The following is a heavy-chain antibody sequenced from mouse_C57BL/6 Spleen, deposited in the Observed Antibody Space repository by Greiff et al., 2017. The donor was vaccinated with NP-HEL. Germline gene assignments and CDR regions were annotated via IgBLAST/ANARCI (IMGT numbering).Heavy chain of an antibody. V-gene: IGHV1-18*01. CDR3: ARSAYDGYYFDY. CDR2: INPNNGGT. J-gene: IGHJ2*01. Sequence: EVQLQQSGPELVKPGASVKIPCKASGYTFTDYNMDWVKQSHGKSLEWIGDINPNNGGTIYNQKFKGKATLTVDKSSSTAYMELRSLTSEDTAVYYWARSAYDGYYFDYWGQGTTLTGSS. D-gene: IGHD2-3*01. CDR1: GYTFTDYN.